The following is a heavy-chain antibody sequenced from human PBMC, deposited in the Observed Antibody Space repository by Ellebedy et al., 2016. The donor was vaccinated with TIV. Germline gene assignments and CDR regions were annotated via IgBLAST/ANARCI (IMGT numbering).Heavy chain of an antibody. CDR1: GGSISSYY. D-gene: IGHD1-14*01. CDR3: ASAPNPDFFDY. J-gene: IGHJ4*02. V-gene: IGHV4-59*01. CDR2: SYYSGNT. Sequence: MPSETLSLTCTVSGGSISSYYWSRMRQSPGKGLEWIGHSYYSGNTNYNPSLKSRVTILVDTSKNQISLKLRSVTAADTAMYYCASAPNPDFFDYWGQGTLVTVSS.